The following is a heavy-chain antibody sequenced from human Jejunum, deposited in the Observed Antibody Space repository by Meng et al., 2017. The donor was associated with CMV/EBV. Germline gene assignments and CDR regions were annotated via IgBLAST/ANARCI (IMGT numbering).Heavy chain of an antibody. CDR3: ARDVWGFDY. CDR2: ISLGTRQT. J-gene: IGHJ4*02. D-gene: IGHD7-27*01. V-gene: IGHV1-18*04. CDR1: GYTLAVDI. Sequence: VHVVQPGAGGKKPGDSAKMACKTLGYTLAVDIIGWVRQAPGEGLEWVGWISLGTRQTVYGHKVQGRVTVTTDTSTSTAYMERRSLRSDDTVMYYCARDVWGFDYWGKGTLVTVSS.